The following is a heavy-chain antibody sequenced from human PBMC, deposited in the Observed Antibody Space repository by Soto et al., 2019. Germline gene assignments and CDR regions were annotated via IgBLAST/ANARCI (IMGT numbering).Heavy chain of an antibody. Sequence: QVQLVQSGAEVKKPASSVKVSCKASVGTFRSYAISWVRQAPGQGLEWMGGIIPIFGTENYAQKFQVRVKSTADESSGATHLGLGRLRSGATAVYYCTRVQQQLVLRGCFQRWGQGSPVTLSS. D-gene: IGHD6-13*01. J-gene: IGHJ1*01. CDR1: VGTFRSYA. CDR2: IIPIFGTE. V-gene: IGHV1-69*12. CDR3: TRVQQQLVLRGCFQR.